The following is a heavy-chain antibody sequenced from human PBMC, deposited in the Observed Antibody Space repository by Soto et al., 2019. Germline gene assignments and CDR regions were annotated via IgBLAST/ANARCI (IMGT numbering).Heavy chain of an antibody. CDR2: IYYSGST. CDR1: GGSISSSSYY. D-gene: IGHD3-3*01. Sequence: PSETLSLTCTVSGGSISSSSYYWGWIRQPPGKGLEWIGSIYYSGSTYYNPSLKSRVTISVDTSKNQFSLKLSSVTAADTAVYYCASPNYDFWSGSPSHFDHWGQGTLVTVSS. J-gene: IGHJ4*02. CDR3: ASPNYDFWSGSPSHFDH. V-gene: IGHV4-39*01.